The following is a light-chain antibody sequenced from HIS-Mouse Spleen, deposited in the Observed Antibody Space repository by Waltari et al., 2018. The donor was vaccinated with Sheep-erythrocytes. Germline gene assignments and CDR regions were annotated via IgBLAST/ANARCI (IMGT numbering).Light chain of an antibody. CDR2: EDS. CDR3: QAWDSSNAV. V-gene: IGLV3-1*01. Sequence: SYELTQPPSVSVSPGQTARITCSGDALPKKYAYWYQQKSGQAHVLVIYEDSKRPSGIPERFSGSNSGNTATLTISGTQAMDEADYYCQAWDSSNAVFGGGTKLTVL. CDR1: ALPKKY. J-gene: IGLJ2*01.